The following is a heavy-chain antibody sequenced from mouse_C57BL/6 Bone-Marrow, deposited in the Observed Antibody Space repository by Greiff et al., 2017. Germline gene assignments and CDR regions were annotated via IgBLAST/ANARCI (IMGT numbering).Heavy chain of an antibody. CDR1: GFSLTSYG. CDR2: LWRGGST. V-gene: IGHV2-5*01. CDR3: AKRDSSGYPFAY. D-gene: IGHD3-2*02. Sequence: VKVVESGPGLVQPSQSLSITCTVSGFSLTSYGVHWVRQSPGKGLEWLGVLWRGGSTDYNAAFMSRLSITKDNSKSQVFFKMNSLQADDTAIYYCAKRDSSGYPFAYWGQGTLVTVSA. J-gene: IGHJ3*01.